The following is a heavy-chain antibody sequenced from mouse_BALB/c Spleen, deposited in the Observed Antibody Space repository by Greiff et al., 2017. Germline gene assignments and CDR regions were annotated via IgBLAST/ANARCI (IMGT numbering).Heavy chain of an antibody. D-gene: IGHD2-10*02. Sequence: QVQLQQPGAELVRPGASVKLSCKASGYTFTSYWINWVKQKPGQGLEWIGNIYPSDSYTNYNQKFKDKATLTVDKSSSTAYMQLSSPTSEDSAVYYCTREMYGKGRAWFAYWGQGTSVTVSS. J-gene: IGHJ4*01. CDR2: IYPSDSYT. CDR1: GYTFTSYW. CDR3: TREMYGKGRAWFAY. V-gene: IGHV1-69*02.